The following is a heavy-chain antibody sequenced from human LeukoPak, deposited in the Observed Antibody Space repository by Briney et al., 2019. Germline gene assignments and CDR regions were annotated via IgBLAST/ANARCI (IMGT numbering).Heavy chain of an antibody. D-gene: IGHD6-19*01. V-gene: IGHV4-4*02. CDR2: IYHSGNT. CDR3: ASRIAVAAYGGLQH. J-gene: IGHJ1*01. Sequence: PSEPLSLPRAVSGRPISSSNWWSWVRHPPGKGLEWIGEIYHSGNTNYHPSLKSRVTISVDKSTNQFSLKLSSVTAADTAVYYCASRIAVAAYGGLQHWGQGTLVTVSS. CDR1: GRPISSSNW.